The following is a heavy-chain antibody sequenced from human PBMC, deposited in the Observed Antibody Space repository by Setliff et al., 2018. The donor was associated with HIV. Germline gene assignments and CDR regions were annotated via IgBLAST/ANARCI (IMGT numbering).Heavy chain of an antibody. Sequence: LRLSCAASGLTFSNYGMYWVRQAPGKGLEWVAFIRYDGSNKYHADSVRGRLTISRDNSKNTLYLQMNSLRPEDTAVYYCARGSSGWGMDFYYYYMDVWGEGTTVTVSS. CDR2: IRYDGSNK. J-gene: IGHJ6*03. D-gene: IGHD6-19*01. V-gene: IGHV3-30*02. CDR3: ARGSSGWGMDFYYYYMDV. CDR1: GLTFSNYG.